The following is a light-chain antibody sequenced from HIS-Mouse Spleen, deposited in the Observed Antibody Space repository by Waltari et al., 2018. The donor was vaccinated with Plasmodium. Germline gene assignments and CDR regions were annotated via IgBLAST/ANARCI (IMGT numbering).Light chain of an antibody. CDR3: AAWDDSLNGVV. J-gene: IGLJ2*01. V-gene: IGLV1-44*01. CDR1: ISSIGSNT. CDR2: SNN. Sequence: QSVLTQPPSASGTPGQRVTISCSGSISSIGSNTVHWYQQPPGTAPKLRIYSNNQRPSGVPDRFSGSKSGTSASLAISGLQSEDEADYYCAAWDDSLNGVVFAGGTKLTVL.